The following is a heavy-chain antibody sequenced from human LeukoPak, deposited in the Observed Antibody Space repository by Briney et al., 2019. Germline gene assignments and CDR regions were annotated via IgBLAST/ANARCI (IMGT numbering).Heavy chain of an antibody. J-gene: IGHJ3*02. CDR3: ARDQQWLVRGAFDI. CDR1: GGSISSGGYY. Sequence: SQTLSLTCTVSGGSISSGGYYWSWIRQPPGKGLEWIGYIYHSGRTYYNPSLKTRVTISVDRSKNQFSLKLSSVTAADTAVYYCARDQQWLVRGAFDIWGQGTMVTVSS. D-gene: IGHD6-19*01. V-gene: IGHV4-30-2*01. CDR2: IYHSGRT.